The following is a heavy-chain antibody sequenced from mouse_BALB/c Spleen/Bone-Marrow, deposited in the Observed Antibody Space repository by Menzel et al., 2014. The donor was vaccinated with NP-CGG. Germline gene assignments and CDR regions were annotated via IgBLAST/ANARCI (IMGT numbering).Heavy chain of an antibody. J-gene: IGHJ1*01. CDR2: IYPYNGGT. CDR1: GYTFTDYN. V-gene: IGHV1S29*02. Sequence: VQLQQSGPELVKPGASVKIPCKASGYTFTDYNMHWVKQSHGKSLEWIGYIYPYNGGTGYNQEFKSKATLTVDNSSSTAYMELRSLTSEDSAVYYCARFRYDWYFDVWGAGTTVTVSS. D-gene: IGHD2-14*01. CDR3: ARFRYDWYFDV.